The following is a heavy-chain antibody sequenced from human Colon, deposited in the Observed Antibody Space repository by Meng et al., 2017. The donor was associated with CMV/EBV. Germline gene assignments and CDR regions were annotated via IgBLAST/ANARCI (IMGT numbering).Heavy chain of an antibody. J-gene: IGHJ5*02. D-gene: IGHD3-10*01. Sequence: KVSCKASGYTFSTYWIGWVRQMSGKGLEWMGIIFPGDSDTRYSPSFHGQVTMSVDKSISTAYLEWSSLKASDTAIYYCAKHRLMYGSISPSDHWGQGTLVTVSS. CDR1: GYTFSTYW. V-gene: IGHV5-51*01. CDR3: AKHRLMYGSISPSDH. CDR2: IFPGDSDT.